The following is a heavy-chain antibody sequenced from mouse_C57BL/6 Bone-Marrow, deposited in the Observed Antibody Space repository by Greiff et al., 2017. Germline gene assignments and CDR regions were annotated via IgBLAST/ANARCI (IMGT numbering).Heavy chain of an antibody. D-gene: IGHD1-2*01. Sequence: QVQLKQSGAELARPGASVKLSCKASGYTFTSYGISWVKQRTGQGLEWIGEIYPRSGNTYYNEKFKGKATLTADKSSSTAYMELRSLTSEDSAVYFCANSLITTCDYWGQGTTLTVSS. J-gene: IGHJ2*01. CDR1: GYTFTSYG. CDR3: ANSLITTCDY. V-gene: IGHV1-81*01. CDR2: IYPRSGNT.